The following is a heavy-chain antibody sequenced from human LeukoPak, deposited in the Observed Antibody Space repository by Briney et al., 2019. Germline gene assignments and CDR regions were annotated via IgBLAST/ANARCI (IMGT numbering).Heavy chain of an antibody. CDR1: GGSFSGYY. CDR2: INHSGST. D-gene: IGHD3-3*02. CDR3: ARDLSNRDAFDI. V-gene: IGHV4-34*01. Sequence: SETLSLTCAVYGGSFSGYYWSWIRQPPGKGLEWIGEINHSGSTNYNPSLKSRVTISVDTSKNQFSLKLSSVTAADTAVYYCARDLSNRDAFDIWGQGTMVTVSS. J-gene: IGHJ3*02.